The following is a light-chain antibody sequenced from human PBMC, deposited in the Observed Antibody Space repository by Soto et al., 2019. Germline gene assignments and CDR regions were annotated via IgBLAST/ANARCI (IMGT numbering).Light chain of an antibody. CDR1: QSVLYNSDNKNY. Sequence: DIVMTQSPDSLAVSLGERATINCKSSQSVLYNSDNKNYLAWYQQKAGQPPKLLIYWASTRDSWVPDRFSGSGSGADLTLTISNLQAEDVSVYYCQQYYTTLSFGGGTKVEIK. V-gene: IGKV4-1*01. CDR3: QQYYTTLS. CDR2: WAS. J-gene: IGKJ4*01.